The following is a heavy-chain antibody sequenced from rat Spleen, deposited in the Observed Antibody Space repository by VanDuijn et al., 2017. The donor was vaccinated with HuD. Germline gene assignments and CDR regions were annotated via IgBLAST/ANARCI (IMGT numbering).Heavy chain of an antibody. V-gene: IGHV5-20*01. CDR3: TTDRIPFAY. CDR1: GFTFSNYG. CDR2: ISYDGGST. J-gene: IGHJ3*01. Sequence: EVQLVESGGGLVQPGRSMKLSCAASGFTFSNYGMAWVRQAPKKGLEWVAYISYDGGSTYYRDPVKGRFTISRDNAKSTLYLQMDSLRSEDTATYYCTTDRIPFAYWGQGTLVTVSS. D-gene: IGHD1-6*01.